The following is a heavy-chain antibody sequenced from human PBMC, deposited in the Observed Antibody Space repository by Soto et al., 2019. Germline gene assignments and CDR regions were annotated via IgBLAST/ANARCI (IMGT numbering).Heavy chain of an antibody. CDR3: TTRLHIVVVTAISDY. Sequence: GGSLRLSCAASGFTFSNAWMSWVRQAPGKGLEWAGRIKSKTDGGTTDYAAPVKGRFTISRDDSKNTLYLQMNSLKTEDTAVYYCTTRLHIVVVTAISDYWGQGTLVTVSS. J-gene: IGHJ4*02. CDR2: IKSKTDGGTT. V-gene: IGHV3-15*01. CDR1: GFTFSNAW. D-gene: IGHD2-21*02.